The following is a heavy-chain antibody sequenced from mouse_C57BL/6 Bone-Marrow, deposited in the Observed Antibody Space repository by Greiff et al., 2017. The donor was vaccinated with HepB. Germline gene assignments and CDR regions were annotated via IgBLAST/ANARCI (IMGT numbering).Heavy chain of an antibody. CDR1: GFNIKDYY. CDR2: IDPEDGDT. V-gene: IGHV14-1*01. CDR3: TTDYYGSSYAWFAY. Sequence: LQQSGAELVRPGASVKLSCTASGFNIKDYYMHWVKQRPEQGLEWIGRIDPEDGDTEYAPKFQGKATMTADTSSNTAYLQLSSLTSEDTAVYYCTTDYYGSSYAWFAYWGQGTLVTVSA. J-gene: IGHJ3*01. D-gene: IGHD1-1*01.